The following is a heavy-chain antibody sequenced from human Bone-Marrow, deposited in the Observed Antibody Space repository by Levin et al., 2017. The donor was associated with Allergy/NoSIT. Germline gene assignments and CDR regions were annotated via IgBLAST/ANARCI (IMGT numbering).Heavy chain of an antibody. CDR3: ASKGYYNDYFDY. CDR2: IYTSGST. J-gene: IGHJ4*02. V-gene: IGHV4-61*02. Sequence: SETLSLTCTVSGGSISSGSYYWSWIRQPAGKGLEWIGRIYTSGSTNYNPSLKSRVTISVDTSKNQFSLKLSSVTAADTAVYYCASKGYYNDYFDYWGQGTLVTVSS. D-gene: IGHD3-9*01. CDR1: GGSISSGSYY.